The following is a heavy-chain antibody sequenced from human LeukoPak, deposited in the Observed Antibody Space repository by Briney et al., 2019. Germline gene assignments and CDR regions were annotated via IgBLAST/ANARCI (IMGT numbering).Heavy chain of an antibody. D-gene: IGHD3-10*01. V-gene: IGHV4-38-2*02. CDR2: IYHSGST. CDR1: GGSFSGYY. J-gene: IGHJ4*02. CDR3: ARDRELYGSGSYYNDY. Sequence: PSETLSLTCTVSGGSFSGYYWNWIRQSPGKGLEWIGSIYHSGSTYYNPSLKSRVTISVDTSKNQFSLKLSSVTAADTAVYYCARDRELYGSGSYYNDYWGQGTLVTVAS.